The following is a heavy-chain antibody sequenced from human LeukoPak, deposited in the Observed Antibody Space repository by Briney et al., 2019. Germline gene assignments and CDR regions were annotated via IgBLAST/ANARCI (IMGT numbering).Heavy chain of an antibody. CDR1: GNTFTRYD. D-gene: IGHD3-22*01. CDR2: MNPNSGTA. J-gene: IGHJ3*02. Sequence: ASVKVSCKASGNTFTRYDINWVRQATGQGLEWMGWMNPNSGTAGNAQKFQGRVTMTTDTSTSTAYMELRSLRSDDTAVYYCAREFGYYDSSGYYPRLHDAFDIWGQGTMVTVSS. V-gene: IGHV1-8*01. CDR3: AREFGYYDSSGYYPRLHDAFDI.